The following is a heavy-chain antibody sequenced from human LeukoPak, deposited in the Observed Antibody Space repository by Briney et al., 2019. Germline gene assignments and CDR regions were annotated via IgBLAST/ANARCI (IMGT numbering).Heavy chain of an antibody. V-gene: IGHV1-46*01. D-gene: IGHD1-26*01. CDR2: INPSGGST. J-gene: IGHJ4*02. Sequence: ASVKVSCKASGYTFTSYYMHWVRQAPGQRREWMGIINPSGGSTSYAQKFQGRVTMTRDTSTSTVYMELSSLGSEDTAVYYCARVPQVGATFDYWGQGTLVTVSS. CDR1: GYTFTSYY. CDR3: ARVPQVGATFDY.